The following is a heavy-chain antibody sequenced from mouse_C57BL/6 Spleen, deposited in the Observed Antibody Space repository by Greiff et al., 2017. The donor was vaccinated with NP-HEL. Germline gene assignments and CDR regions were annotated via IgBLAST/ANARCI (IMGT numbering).Heavy chain of an antibody. CDR1: GYAFTNYL. D-gene: IGHD2-4*01. Sequence: QVQLQQSGAELVRPGTSVKVSCKASGYAFTNYLIEWVKQRPGQGLEWIGVINPGSGGTNYNEKFKGKATLTADKSSSTAYMQLSSLTSEDSAVYFCARRGDYQGGAMDYWGQGTSVTVSS. CDR3: ARRGDYQGGAMDY. CDR2: INPGSGGT. J-gene: IGHJ4*01. V-gene: IGHV1-54*01.